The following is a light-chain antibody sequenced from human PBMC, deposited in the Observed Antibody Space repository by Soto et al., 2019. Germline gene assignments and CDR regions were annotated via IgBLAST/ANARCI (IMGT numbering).Light chain of an antibody. CDR3: QQYGSSPFT. CDR1: QSVSSSY. J-gene: IGKJ3*01. CDR2: GAS. Sequence: EIVLTQSPGTLSLSPGERATLSCRASQSVSSSYLAWYQQKPGQAPRLLIYGASSRATGIPDRFSGSGSGTDFILDISRLEPEDFAVYSCQQYGSSPFTFGPGTKVDIK. V-gene: IGKV3-20*01.